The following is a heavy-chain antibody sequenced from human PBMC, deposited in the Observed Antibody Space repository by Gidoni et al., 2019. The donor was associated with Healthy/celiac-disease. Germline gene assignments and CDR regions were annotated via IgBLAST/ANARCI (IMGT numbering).Heavy chain of an antibody. J-gene: IGHJ4*02. V-gene: IGHV4-59*01. CDR3: ARGSRVDY. Sequence: QVQLQESGPGLVKPSETLSLTCTVSGGSISSYYWSWIRQPPGKGLEWLVYIYYSGRTNYNPSLKSRVTISVDTSKNQFSLKLSSVTAADTAVYYCARGSRVDYWGQGTLVTVSS. CDR2: IYYSGRT. CDR1: GGSISSYY.